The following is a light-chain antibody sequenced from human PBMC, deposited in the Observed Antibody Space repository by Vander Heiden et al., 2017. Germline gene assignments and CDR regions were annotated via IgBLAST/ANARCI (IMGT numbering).Light chain of an antibody. Sequence: QSALTQPASVSGSPGQSLTISCTGTSSDVYDYNYVSWYQQYPGKAPKLVISDVTDRPSGVSNRFSGSKSGNTASLTISGLQSEDEADYYCSSYTGNNVIFGGGTKLTVL. CDR3: SSYTGNNVI. CDR2: DVT. CDR1: SSDVYDYNY. V-gene: IGLV2-14*03. J-gene: IGLJ2*01.